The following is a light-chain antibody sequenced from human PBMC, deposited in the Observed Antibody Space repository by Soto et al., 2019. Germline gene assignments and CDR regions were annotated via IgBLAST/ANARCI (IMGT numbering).Light chain of an antibody. J-gene: IGLJ3*02. CDR1: SSDVGDYNY. CDR2: EVS. V-gene: IGLV2-14*01. Sequence: QSALTQPASVSGSPGQSITISCTGTSSDVGDYNYVSWYQQHPGKAPKLMIYEVSHRPSGVSNRFSGSKSGNTASLTISGLQAEDEGDYYCSSYTTSSTLGVFGGGTKLTVL. CDR3: SSYTTSSTLGV.